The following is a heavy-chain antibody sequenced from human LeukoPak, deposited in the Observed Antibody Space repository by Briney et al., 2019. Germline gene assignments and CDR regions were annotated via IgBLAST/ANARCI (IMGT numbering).Heavy chain of an antibody. V-gene: IGHV4-4*02. CDR2: IFYTGST. Sequence: PSGTLSLTCAVSGGSISNSNWWSWVRQPPGEGLEWIGSIFYTGSTNYNPSLKSRVTISIDKSENQFSLKLSSVTAADTAVYYCARGGSSWYFYSFYFDYWGQGTLVTVSS. CDR1: GGSISNSNW. J-gene: IGHJ4*02. D-gene: IGHD6-13*01. CDR3: ARGGSSWYFYSFYFDY.